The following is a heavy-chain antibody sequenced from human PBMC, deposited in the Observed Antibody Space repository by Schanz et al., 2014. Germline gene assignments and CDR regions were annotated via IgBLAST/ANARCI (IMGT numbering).Heavy chain of an antibody. CDR3: ARCTMPGTFDI. CDR2: FIPILDVG. Sequence: QVQLVQSGAEVKKPGSSVKVSCKASGGTFSSYTISWVRQARGQGLEWVGRFIPILDVGNYAQQFQGRITFTTDKSTSTAYMELSSLRYEDAALYYCARCTMPGTFDIWGQGTMVTVSS. J-gene: IGHJ3*02. D-gene: IGHD2-2*01. CDR1: GGTFSSYT. V-gene: IGHV1-69*02.